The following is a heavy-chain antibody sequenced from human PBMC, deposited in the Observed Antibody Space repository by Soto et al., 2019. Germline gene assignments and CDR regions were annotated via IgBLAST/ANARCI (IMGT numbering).Heavy chain of an antibody. CDR1: GYTFTGYY. V-gene: IGHV1-2*04. Sequence: ASVKVSCKASGYTFTGYYMHWVRQAPGQGLEWMGWINPNSGGTNYAQKFQGWVTMTRDTSISTAYMELSRLRSDDTAVYYCARDHDFWSGIDYWGQGTLVTVSS. CDR3: ARDHDFWSGIDY. J-gene: IGHJ4*02. D-gene: IGHD3-3*01. CDR2: INPNSGGT.